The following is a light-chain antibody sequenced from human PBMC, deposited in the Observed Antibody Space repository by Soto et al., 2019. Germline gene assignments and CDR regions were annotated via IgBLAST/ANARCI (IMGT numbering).Light chain of an antibody. V-gene: IGLV4-69*01. CDR3: QTWGTGTVV. CDR1: SGHNTHA. J-gene: IGLJ2*01. Sequence: QPVLTQSPSASASLGASVRLTCTLSSGHNTHAIAWHQLQPEKGPRYLMNLNNDGSHIKGDGIPDRFSGSSSGAERYLTISSLQSEDEADYYCQTWGTGTVVFGGGTQLTVL. CDR2: LNNDGSH.